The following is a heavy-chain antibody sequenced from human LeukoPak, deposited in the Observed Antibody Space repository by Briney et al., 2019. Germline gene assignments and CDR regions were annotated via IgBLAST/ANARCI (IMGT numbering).Heavy chain of an antibody. CDR3: ARHDSSGQFDY. J-gene: IGHJ4*02. Sequence: PSQTLSLTCTVSGGSISSGGHFWSWIRPHPGKGLEWIGYIYYSGSTYYNPSLKSRVTISVDTSKNQFSLKLSSVTAADTAVYYCARHDSSGQFDYWGQGTLVTVSS. V-gene: IGHV4-31*03. CDR1: GGSISSGGHF. D-gene: IGHD3-22*01. CDR2: IYYSGST.